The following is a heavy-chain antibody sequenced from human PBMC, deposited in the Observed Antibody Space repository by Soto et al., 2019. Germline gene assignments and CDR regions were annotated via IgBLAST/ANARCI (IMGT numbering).Heavy chain of an antibody. CDR1: GFTFSSYS. CDR3: ARVAPTDGATFWCYYYYYGMDV. CDR2: ISSSSSYI. Sequence: EVQLVESGGGLVKPGGSLRLSCAASGFTFSSYSMNWVRQAPGKGLEWVSSISSSSSYIYYADSVKGRFTISRDNAKNSLYMQMNSLRAEDTAVYYCARVAPTDGATFWCYYYYYGMDVWGQGTTVTVSS. J-gene: IGHJ6*02. D-gene: IGHD1-26*01. V-gene: IGHV3-21*01.